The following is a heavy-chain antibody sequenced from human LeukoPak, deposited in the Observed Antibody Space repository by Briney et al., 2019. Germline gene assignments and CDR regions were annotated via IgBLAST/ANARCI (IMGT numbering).Heavy chain of an antibody. CDR1: GGSISSYY. CDR2: IYYSAST. CDR3: ARGPDCSSTSCYTIRGWFDP. V-gene: IGHV4-59*01. J-gene: IGHJ5*02. Sequence: SETKSLICTVSGGSISSYYWSWIRQPPGKGLEWIGYIYYSASTNYNPSLKSRVTISVDTSKNQFSLKLSSVTAADTAVYYCARGPDCSSTSCYTIRGWFDPWGQGTLVTVSS. D-gene: IGHD2-2*02.